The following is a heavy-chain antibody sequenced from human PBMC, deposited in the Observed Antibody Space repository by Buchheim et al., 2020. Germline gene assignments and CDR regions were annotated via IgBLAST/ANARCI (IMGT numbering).Heavy chain of an antibody. V-gene: IGHV3-11*06. CDR1: GFTFSDYY. J-gene: IGHJ6*02. CDR2: IITSSSYT. D-gene: IGHD5-18*01. Sequence: QVQLVESGGGLVKPGGSLRLSCAASGFTFSDYYMSWIRQAPGKGLEWVSYIITSSSYTNYAHSVKGRFTISRDNAKNSLYLQMNSLRAEDTAVYYCARGGDTAMVTYYYYYGMDVWGQGTT. CDR3: ARGGDTAMVTYYYYYGMDV.